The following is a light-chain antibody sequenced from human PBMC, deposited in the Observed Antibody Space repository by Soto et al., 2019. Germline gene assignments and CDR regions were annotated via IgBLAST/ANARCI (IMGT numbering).Light chain of an antibody. CDR1: QSVSSN. CDR2: GAS. Sequence: EIVMTQSPATLSVSPGERATLSCRASQSVSSNLAWYQQRPGRAPSVLIYGASTRATGIPARFSGSGSGTEFTLPISSLQSEDFAVYYCQQYYSWPTFGPGTKVDIK. V-gene: IGKV3-15*01. CDR3: QQYYSWPT. J-gene: IGKJ3*01.